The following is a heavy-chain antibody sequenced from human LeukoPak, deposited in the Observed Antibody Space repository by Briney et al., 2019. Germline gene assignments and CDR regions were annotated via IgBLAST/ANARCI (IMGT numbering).Heavy chain of an antibody. CDR2: IYYIGST. Sequence: SETLSLTCTVSGGSISGYYWSWIRQSPGKGLEWIGHIYYIGSTNYYPSLKSRITISVDMSKNQVSLKLSSVTAADTAVYYCVRHGCSGGTCNSSYYMDVWGKGTTVTVSS. V-gene: IGHV4-59*08. CDR1: GGSISGYY. CDR3: VRHGCSGGTCNSSYYMDV. J-gene: IGHJ6*03. D-gene: IGHD2-15*01.